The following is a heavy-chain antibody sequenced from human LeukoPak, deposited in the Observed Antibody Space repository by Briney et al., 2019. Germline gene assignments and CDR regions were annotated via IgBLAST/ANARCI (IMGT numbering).Heavy chain of an antibody. V-gene: IGHV1-69*04. Sequence: GASVKVSCKASGGTVSSYTISWVRQAPGQGLEWMGRIIPILGIANYAQKFQGRVTITADKSTSTAYMELSSLRSEDTAVYYCARDRGYCSSTSCYYYYYYGMDVWGQGTTVTVSS. CDR3: ARDRGYCSSTSCYYYYYYGMDV. CDR2: IIPILGIA. CDR1: GGTVSSYT. J-gene: IGHJ6*02. D-gene: IGHD2-2*01.